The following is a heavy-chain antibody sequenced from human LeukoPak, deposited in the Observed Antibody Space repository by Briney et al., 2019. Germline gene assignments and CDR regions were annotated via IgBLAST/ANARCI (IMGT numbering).Heavy chain of an antibody. Sequence: GGSLRLSCAASGFTFNDYYMSWIRQAPGKGLEWLSYINIGGTNTHYADSVKGRLTISRDNAKKSLYLEMNNLRAEDTAVYYCATGGAGFDTWGQGVLVTVSS. CDR1: GFTFNDYY. J-gene: IGHJ5*02. CDR3: ATGGAGFDT. D-gene: IGHD5-12*01. CDR2: INIGGTNT. V-gene: IGHV3-11*01.